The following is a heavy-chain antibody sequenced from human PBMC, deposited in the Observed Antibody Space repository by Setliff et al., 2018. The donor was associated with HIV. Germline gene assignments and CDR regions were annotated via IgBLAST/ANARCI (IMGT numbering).Heavy chain of an antibody. CDR1: GGSISIGG. J-gene: IGHJ3*02. V-gene: IGHV3-23*01. CDR3: ARDTQWLVRSASSVGAFDI. Sequence: PSETLSLTCTVSGGSISIGGFYWGWIRQAPGKGLEWVSVLSGGGGVIHYADSVKGRFTISRDNSNNPLYLQMNSLRAEDTAVYYCARDTQWLVRSASSVGAFDIWGQGTMVTVSS. CDR2: LSGGGGVI. D-gene: IGHD6-19*01.